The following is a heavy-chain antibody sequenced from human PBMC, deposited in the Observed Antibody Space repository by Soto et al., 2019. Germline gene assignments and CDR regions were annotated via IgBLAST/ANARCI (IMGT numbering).Heavy chain of an antibody. Sequence: TLSLTCIVSGESISSSSYYWGWILQPPGKGLEWIGSIYYSGRTYYNPSFKSRVTISIDTSKNQFSLKLSSVTATDTAVYYCARQRTTVVTQAYFDHWGQGALVTVSS. V-gene: IGHV4-39*01. CDR3: ARQRTTVVTQAYFDH. CDR2: IYYSGRT. J-gene: IGHJ4*02. CDR1: GESISSSSYY. D-gene: IGHD2-21*02.